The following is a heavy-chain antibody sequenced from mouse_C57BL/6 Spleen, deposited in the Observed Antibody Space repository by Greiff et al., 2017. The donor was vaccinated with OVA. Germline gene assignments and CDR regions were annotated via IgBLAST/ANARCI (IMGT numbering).Heavy chain of an antibody. Sequence: EVKLMESGGGLVKPGGSLKLSCAASGFTFSDYGMHWVRQAPEKGLEWVAYISSGSSTIYYADTVKGRFTISRDNAKNTLFLQMTSLRSEDTAMYYCAREGDGNYDYWGQGTTLTVSS. V-gene: IGHV5-17*01. D-gene: IGHD2-1*01. CDR2: ISSGSSTI. CDR1: GFTFSDYG. J-gene: IGHJ2*01. CDR3: AREGDGNYDY.